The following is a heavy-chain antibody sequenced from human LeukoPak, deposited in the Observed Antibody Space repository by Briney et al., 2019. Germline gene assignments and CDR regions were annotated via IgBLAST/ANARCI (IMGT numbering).Heavy chain of an antibody. CDR2: ISYDGSNK. D-gene: IGHD3-16*01. J-gene: IGHJ4*02. CDR3: TLEFTRGTFDY. CDR1: GFTFSSYA. Sequence: GGSLRLSCAASGFTFSSYAMHWVRQAPGKGLEWVAVISYDGSNKYYADSVKGRFTISRDNSKNTLYLQMNSLRAEDTAVYYCTLEFTRGTFDYWGQGTLVTVSS. V-gene: IGHV3-30-3*01.